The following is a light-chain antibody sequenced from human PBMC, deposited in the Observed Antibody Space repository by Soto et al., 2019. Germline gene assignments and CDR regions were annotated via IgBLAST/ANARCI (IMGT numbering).Light chain of an antibody. J-gene: IGKJ2*01. V-gene: IGKV1-5*03. CDR1: QSISTW. Sequence: DIQMTQSPSTLSASVGDRVTITCRASQSISTWLAWYRQKPGEAPKLLIYKASTLQTGVPSRFSGSGSGTEFTLTISSLQPDDFATYYCQQYDTYSYTFGQGTELEIK. CDR2: KAS. CDR3: QQYDTYSYT.